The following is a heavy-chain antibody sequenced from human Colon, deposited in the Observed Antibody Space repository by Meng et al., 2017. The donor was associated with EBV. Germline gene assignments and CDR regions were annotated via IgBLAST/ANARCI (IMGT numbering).Heavy chain of an antibody. J-gene: IGHJ4*02. D-gene: IGHD2-2*03. CDR3: ARTFGYCSNNNCPRTLGY. CDR2: INHSGSA. V-gene: IGHV4-34*02. Sequence: QVQPQPGGAGLLKPSETLSLTCGVSGGSLSGYYWSWIRHFPGRTLEFIGDINHSGSANYNPSLRSRVTISVDTSKNQIFLNLHSVTAADTAVYHCARTFGYCSNNNCPRTLGYWGQGTLVTVSS. CDR1: GGSLSGYY.